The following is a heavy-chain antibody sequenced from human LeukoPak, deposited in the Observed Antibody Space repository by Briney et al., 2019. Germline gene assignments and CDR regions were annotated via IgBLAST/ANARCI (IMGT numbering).Heavy chain of an antibody. Sequence: SVKVSCKASGGTFSSYAISWGRQAPGQGLEWTGGIIPIFGTANYAQKFQARVTITADESTSTAYMELSSLRSEDTAVYYCARGLGVVPAAPFDYWGQGTLVTVSS. J-gene: IGHJ4*02. CDR1: GGTFSSYA. CDR3: ARGLGVVPAAPFDY. CDR2: IIPIFGTA. D-gene: IGHD2-2*01. V-gene: IGHV1-69*01.